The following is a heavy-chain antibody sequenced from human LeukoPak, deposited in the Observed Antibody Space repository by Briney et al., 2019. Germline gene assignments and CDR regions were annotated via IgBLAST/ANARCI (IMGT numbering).Heavy chain of an antibody. V-gene: IGHV3-48*01. CDR3: VFTGRGSGSYFG. Sequence: PGGSLRLSCAASGFTFSSYSMNWVRQAPGKGLEWVSYISSSSSTIYHADSVKGRFTISRDNAKNSLFLQMNSLRAEDTAVYYCVFTGRGSGSYFGWGQGTLVTVSS. CDR2: ISSSSSTI. D-gene: IGHD1-26*01. CDR1: GFTFSSYS. J-gene: IGHJ4*02.